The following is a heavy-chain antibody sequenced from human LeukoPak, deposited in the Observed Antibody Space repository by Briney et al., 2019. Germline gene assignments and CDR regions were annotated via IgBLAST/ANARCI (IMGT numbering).Heavy chain of an antibody. D-gene: IGHD3-3*02. V-gene: IGHV1-18*01. CDR3: ARDKLAGGFDY. CDR2: ISDYNGNT. J-gene: IGHJ4*02. CDR1: GYTFTSYG. Sequence: ASVTVSCQGSGYTFTSYGISGVRQPPGQGLAWVGWISDYNGNTNYAQNLQGRVTITTDSSTSTAYVELRSLRSDDTAVFYCARDKLAGGFDYWGQGTLVTVSS.